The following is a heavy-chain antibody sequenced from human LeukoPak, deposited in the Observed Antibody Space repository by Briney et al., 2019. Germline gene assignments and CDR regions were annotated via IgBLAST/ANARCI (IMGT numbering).Heavy chain of an antibody. D-gene: IGHD2-2*01. Sequence: PGGSLRLSCAASGFTFSNAWMSWVRQAPGKGLEWVGRIKSKTDGGTTDYAAPVKGRFTISRDDSKNTLYLQMNSLKTEDTAVYYCTTDPAVVVPAATFDYWGQGTLVTVSS. CDR2: IKSKTDGGTT. J-gene: IGHJ4*02. V-gene: IGHV3-15*01. CDR3: TTDPAVVVPAATFDY. CDR1: GFTFSNAW.